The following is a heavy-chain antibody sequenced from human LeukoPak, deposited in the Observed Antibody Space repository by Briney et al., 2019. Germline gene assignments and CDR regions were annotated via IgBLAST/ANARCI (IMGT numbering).Heavy chain of an antibody. V-gene: IGHV1-69*13. CDR2: IIPIFGTA. CDR1: GGTFSSYA. CDR3: ARGAPGGDILTGWFDP. J-gene: IGHJ5*02. D-gene: IGHD3-9*01. Sequence: SVKVSCKASGGTFSSYAISWVRQAPGQGLEWMGGIIPIFGTANYAQKFQSRVTITADESASTAYMELSSLRSEDTAVYYCARGAPGGDILTGWFDPWGQGTLVTVSS.